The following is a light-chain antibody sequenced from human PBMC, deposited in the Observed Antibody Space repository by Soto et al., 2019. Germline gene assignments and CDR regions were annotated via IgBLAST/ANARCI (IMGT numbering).Light chain of an antibody. CDR3: QQYNSYWT. V-gene: IGKV1-5*01. CDR2: DAS. J-gene: IGKJ1*01. Sequence: DFQMTQSPSTLSASVGDRVTITCRASQTIRSRLAWFQQKPGKAPKLLIYDASSVESGVPQRFSGSGSGTAFTLTISSLQTDEFSTYYCQQYNSYWTFGQGTKV. CDR1: QTIRSR.